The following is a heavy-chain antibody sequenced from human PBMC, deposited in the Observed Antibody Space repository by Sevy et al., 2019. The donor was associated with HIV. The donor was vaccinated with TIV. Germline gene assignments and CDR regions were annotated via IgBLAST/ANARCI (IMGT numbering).Heavy chain of an antibody. D-gene: IGHD1-1*01. CDR2: ISSSGSTI. J-gene: IGHJ4*02. CDR3: ARDGNEEEEAAAGY. CDR1: GFTFSSYE. V-gene: IGHV3-48*03. Sequence: GGSLRLSCAASGFTFSSYEMNWVRQAPGKGLEWVSYISSSGSTIYYADSVKGRFTISRDNAKNSLYLQMNSLRAEDTAVYYCARDGNEEEEAAAGYWGQGTLVTVSS.